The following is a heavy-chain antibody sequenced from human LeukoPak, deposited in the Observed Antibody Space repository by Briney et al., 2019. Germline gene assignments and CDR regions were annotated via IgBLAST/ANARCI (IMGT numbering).Heavy chain of an antibody. D-gene: IGHD4-17*01. CDR3: ARGGDDYGDPTGGYYFDY. V-gene: IGHV3-7*03. CDR1: GFTFSSYW. CDR2: IKQDGREK. J-gene: IGHJ4*01. Sequence: GGSLRLSCAASGFTFSSYWMSWVRQAPGKGLEWVANIKQDGREKYYVDSVKGRFTISRDNAKNSLYLQMNSLRAEDTAVYYCARGGDDYGDPTGGYYFDYWGQEPWSPSPQ.